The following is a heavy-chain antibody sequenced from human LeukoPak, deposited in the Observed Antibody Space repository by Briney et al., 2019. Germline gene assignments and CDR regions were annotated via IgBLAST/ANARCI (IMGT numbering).Heavy chain of an antibody. CDR2: IKHDGSAK. CDR1: GFTFSRYW. Sequence: GGSLRLSCAGSGFTFSRYWMTWVRQAPGKGLEWVANIKHDGSAKYYVDSVKGRFTISKDNAKNSVYLQMNSLRVEDTAVYYCATVIDMPGGNDWGQGTLVGVSS. D-gene: IGHD3-16*02. V-gene: IGHV3-7*04. CDR3: ATVIDMPGGND. J-gene: IGHJ4*02.